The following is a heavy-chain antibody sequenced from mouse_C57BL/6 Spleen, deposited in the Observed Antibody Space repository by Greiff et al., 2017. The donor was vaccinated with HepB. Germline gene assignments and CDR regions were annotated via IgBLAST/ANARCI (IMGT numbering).Heavy chain of an antibody. CDR3: ARWGLTTVVANYAMDY. CDR1: GYTFTSYG. J-gene: IGHJ4*01. V-gene: IGHV1-81*01. D-gene: IGHD1-1*01. CDR2: IYPRSGNT. Sequence: QVQLQQSGAELARPGASVKLSCKASGYTFTSYGISWVKQRTGQGLEWIGEIYPRSGNTYYNEKFKGKATLTADKSSSTAYMELRSLTSEDSAVYFCARWGLTTVVANYAMDYWGQGTSVTVSS.